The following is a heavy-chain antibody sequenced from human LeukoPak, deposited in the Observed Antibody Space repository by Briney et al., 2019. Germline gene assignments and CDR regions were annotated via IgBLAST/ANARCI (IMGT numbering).Heavy chain of an antibody. V-gene: IGHV3-21*01. CDR2: ISSSSSYI. D-gene: IGHD1-26*01. CDR1: GFIFYDYD. Sequence: PGGSPRLSCAASGFIFYDYDMNWVRQAPGKGLEWVSSISSSSSYIYYADSVKGRFTISRDNAKNSLYLQMNSLRAEDTAVYYCARDLLGWELHYFDYWGQGTLVTVSS. J-gene: IGHJ4*02. CDR3: ARDLLGWELHYFDY.